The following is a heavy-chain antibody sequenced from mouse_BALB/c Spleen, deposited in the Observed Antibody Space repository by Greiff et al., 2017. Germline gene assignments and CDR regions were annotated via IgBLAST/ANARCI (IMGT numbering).Heavy chain of an antibody. CDR3: ARNEYERAWFAY. J-gene: IGHJ3*01. CDR1: GYSITSDYA. Sequence: VQLQQSGPGLVKPSQSLSLTCTVTGYSITSDYAWYWIRQFPGNKLEWMGYISYSGSTSYNPSLKSRISITRDTSKNQFFLQLNSVTTEDTATYYCARNEYERAWFAYWGQGTLVTVSA. CDR2: ISYSGST. V-gene: IGHV3-2*02. D-gene: IGHD2-4*01.